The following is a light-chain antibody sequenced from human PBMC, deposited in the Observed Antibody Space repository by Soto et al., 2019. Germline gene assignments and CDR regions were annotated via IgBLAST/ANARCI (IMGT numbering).Light chain of an antibody. CDR1: QDISTS. V-gene: IGKV1-33*01. Sequence: DIQMTQSPSSLPAALGDIVTITCQASQDISTSLNWYQQKPGRAPKLLIYDASNLETGVPSWFSGSGSGTDFTFTISSLQPEDIATYYCQHYHNLPITFGQGTRLEIK. CDR2: DAS. J-gene: IGKJ5*01. CDR3: QHYHNLPIT.